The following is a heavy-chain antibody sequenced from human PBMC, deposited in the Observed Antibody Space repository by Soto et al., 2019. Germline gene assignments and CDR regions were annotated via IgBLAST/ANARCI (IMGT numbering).Heavy chain of an antibody. CDR1: GNTLTEFS. Sequence: QVQLVQSGAEVKMPGASVKVSCKVSGNTLTEFSMHWVRQAPGKGLEWMGVLDREDGETIYAQKFQGRVTVTEYTSTDTAYLEVSSLRSDDTAVYYCATDYDYWGQGTLVTVSS. CDR3: ATDYDY. J-gene: IGHJ4*02. V-gene: IGHV1-24*01. CDR2: LDREDGET.